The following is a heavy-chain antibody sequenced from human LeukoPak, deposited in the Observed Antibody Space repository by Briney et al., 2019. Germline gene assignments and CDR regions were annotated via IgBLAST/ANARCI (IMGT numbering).Heavy chain of an antibody. V-gene: IGHV1-46*01. J-gene: IGHJ5*02. CDR2: INPSGGST. D-gene: IGHD2-2*01. CDR1: GYTFTSYY. CDR3: ARTSNWFDP. Sequence: GASVKVSCKASGYTFTSYYMHWVRQAPGQGLEWMGIINPSGGSTSYAQKFQGRVTMTRDMSTSTVYMELRSLRSDDTAVYYCARTSNWFDPWGQGTLVTVSS.